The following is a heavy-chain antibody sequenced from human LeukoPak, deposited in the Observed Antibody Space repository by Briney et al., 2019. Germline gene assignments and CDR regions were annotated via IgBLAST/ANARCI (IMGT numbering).Heavy chain of an antibody. Sequence: GASVKVSCKASGGTFSSYAISWVRQAPGQGPEWMGGIIPIFGTANYAQKFQGRVTITADESTSTAYMELSSLRSEDTAVYYCGRGSFVDAFDIWGQGTMVTVSS. J-gene: IGHJ3*02. D-gene: IGHD6-6*01. CDR3: GRGSFVDAFDI. CDR2: IIPIFGTA. V-gene: IGHV1-69*01. CDR1: GGTFSSYA.